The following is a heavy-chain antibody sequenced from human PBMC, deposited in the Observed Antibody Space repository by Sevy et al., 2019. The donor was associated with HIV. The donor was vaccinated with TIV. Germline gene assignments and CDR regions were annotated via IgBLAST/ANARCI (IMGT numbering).Heavy chain of an antibody. CDR1: GFTFSDHA. CDR2: INPIFDTA. J-gene: IGHJ6*03. V-gene: IGHV1-69*13. D-gene: IGHD6-6*01. CDR3: AREQDSSSSLHYYLDV. Sequence: ASVKVACKTSGFTFSDHAFSWVRQAPGQGLEWMGGINPIFDTANYAQKLQGRVTITADESTSTVYMELTSLKSEDTAMYYCAREQDSSSSLHYYLDVWGKGTTVTVSS.